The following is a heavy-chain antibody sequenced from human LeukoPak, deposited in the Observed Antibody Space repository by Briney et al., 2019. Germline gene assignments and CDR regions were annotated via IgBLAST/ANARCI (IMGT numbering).Heavy chain of an antibody. V-gene: IGHV4-59*08. J-gene: IGHJ4*02. Sequence: KPSETLPLTCTVSGGSISSDYWSWIRQPPGKGLEWIGCISYSGSTTYNPSLKTRVTISVDTSKNQFSLKLSSVTAADTAVYYCARQASCSSTNCYPFDYWGQGTLVTVSS. CDR2: ISYSGST. CDR1: GGSISSDY. CDR3: ARQASCSSTNCYPFDY. D-gene: IGHD2-2*01.